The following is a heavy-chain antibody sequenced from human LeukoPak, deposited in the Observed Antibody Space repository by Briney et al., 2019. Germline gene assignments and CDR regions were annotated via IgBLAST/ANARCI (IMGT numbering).Heavy chain of an antibody. Sequence: VGARRLSSVASGFTFRTDSMYWGRQALGKGPEWGSYISSGSISIYYADSVRGRFTISRDNARDAMYLQMNSLRDEDTAVYYCARGDRDGYDYLCDYWGQGTLVTVSS. CDR2: ISSGSISI. CDR1: GFTFRTDS. CDR3: ARGDRDGYDYLCDY. J-gene: IGHJ4*02. D-gene: IGHD5-24*01. V-gene: IGHV3-48*02.